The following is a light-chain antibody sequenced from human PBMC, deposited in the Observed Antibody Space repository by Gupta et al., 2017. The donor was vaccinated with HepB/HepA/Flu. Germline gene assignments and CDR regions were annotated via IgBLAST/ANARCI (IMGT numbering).Light chain of an antibody. V-gene: IGLV3-25*02. CDR1: ALPIRY. J-gene: IGLJ1*01. Sequence: YELTQPPSVSVSPGQTARITCSGDALPIRYAYWYQQKPGQAPVLVIYKDSERASGIPERFSGSRSGTTGTVNNSGVPAEEEADYYRQSADSSGTYVFGTGTKVTVL. CDR2: KDS. CDR3: QSADSSGTYV.